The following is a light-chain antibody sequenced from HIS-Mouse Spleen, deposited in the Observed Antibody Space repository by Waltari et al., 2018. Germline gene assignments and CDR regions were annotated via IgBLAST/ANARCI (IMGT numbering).Light chain of an antibody. Sequence: QSALTQPAYVSGSPGQSITISCTGTSRDVCSYNLVSWYQQHPGKAPKLMIYEGSKRPSGVSNRFSGSKSGNTASLTISGLQAEDEADYYCCSYAGSYTGVFGTGTKVTVL. CDR1: SRDVCSYNL. CDR2: EGS. J-gene: IGLJ1*01. CDR3: CSYAGSYTGV. V-gene: IGLV2-14*02.